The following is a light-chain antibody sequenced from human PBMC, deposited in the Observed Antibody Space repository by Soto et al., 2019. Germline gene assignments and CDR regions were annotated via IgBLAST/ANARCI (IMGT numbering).Light chain of an antibody. CDR1: QSVSSN. V-gene: IGKV3-15*01. J-gene: IGKJ5*01. CDR3: QQYNNWPPEIT. Sequence: DIVMTQSPATLSVSPGERATLSCRASQSVSSNLAWYQQKTGQAPRLLIYGASTRATGIPARFSGSGSGTNFTLTISSLQSEDFAVYYCQQYNNWPPEITFGQGTRLEIK. CDR2: GAS.